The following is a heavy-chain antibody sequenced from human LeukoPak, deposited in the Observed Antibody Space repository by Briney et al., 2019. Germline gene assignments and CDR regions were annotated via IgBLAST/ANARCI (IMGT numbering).Heavy chain of an antibody. Sequence: RSETLSLTCAVSGGSISSGGYSWSWIRQPPVKGLEWIGYIYHSGSTYFNPSLKSRVTISVDRSKNQFSLKLSSVTAADTAVYYCSRGRAAAGTFDYWGQGTLVTVSS. J-gene: IGHJ4*02. D-gene: IGHD6-13*01. CDR2: IYHSGST. V-gene: IGHV4-30-2*01. CDR3: SRGRAAAGTFDY. CDR1: GGSISSGGYS.